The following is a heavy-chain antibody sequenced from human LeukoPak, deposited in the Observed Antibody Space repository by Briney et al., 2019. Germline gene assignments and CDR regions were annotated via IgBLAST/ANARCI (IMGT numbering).Heavy chain of an antibody. Sequence: PGGSLRLSCAASGFTFSSYGMSWVRQAPGKGLEWVSAISGSGGSTYYAVKGRFTISRDNSKNTLYLQMNSLRAEDTAVYYCAKDYGSGSYALGGWGQGTLVTVSS. CDR2: ISGSGGST. J-gene: IGHJ4*02. CDR3: AKDYGSGSYALGG. V-gene: IGHV3-23*01. CDR1: GFTFSSYG. D-gene: IGHD3-10*01.